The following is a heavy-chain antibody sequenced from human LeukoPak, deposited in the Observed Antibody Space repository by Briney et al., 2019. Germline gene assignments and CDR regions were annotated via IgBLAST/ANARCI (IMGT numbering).Heavy chain of an antibody. J-gene: IGHJ4*02. D-gene: IGHD5-12*01. CDR3: ATYSGYDRIFDH. V-gene: IGHV3-48*01. Sequence: GGSLRLSCAASGFTFSTYGMNWVRQAPGKGLEWVSYISGSSSAIYYTDSVRGRFTISRDNAEKSVYLQMNGLRAEDTAVYYCATYSGYDRIFDHWGQGTLVTVSS. CDR1: GFTFSTYG. CDR2: ISGSSSAI.